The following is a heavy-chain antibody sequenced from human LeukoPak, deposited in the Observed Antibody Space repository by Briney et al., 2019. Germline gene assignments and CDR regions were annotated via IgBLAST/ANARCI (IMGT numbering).Heavy chain of an antibody. CDR3: ARGRNDNGGMFFDS. CDR1: GVSMRTYY. Sequence: SETLSLTCTVSGVSMRTYYWSWIRQAPGQGLEWIGFISYSGHTSYSPSLKSRVAISVDTSKSQFSLRLSSMTAADTAIYYCARGRNDNGGMFFDSWAQGTLVTVSS. V-gene: IGHV4-59*01. D-gene: IGHD4-23*01. CDR2: ISYSGHT. J-gene: IGHJ4*02.